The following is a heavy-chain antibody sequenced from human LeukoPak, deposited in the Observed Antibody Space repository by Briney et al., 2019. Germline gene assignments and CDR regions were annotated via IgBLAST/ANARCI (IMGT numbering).Heavy chain of an antibody. CDR2: ICGVGDAT. V-gene: IGHV3-23*01. Sequence: QPGGSLRLSCAASGFTFSDYAMTWIRQAPGKGLEWVSYICGVGDATYYADSVKGRFIVSRDNSKGTLSLQMNSLRADDTATYYCAKWSKWLPSCWGQGTLVIVSS. J-gene: IGHJ4*02. D-gene: IGHD5-12*01. CDR3: AKWSKWLPSC. CDR1: GFTFSDYA.